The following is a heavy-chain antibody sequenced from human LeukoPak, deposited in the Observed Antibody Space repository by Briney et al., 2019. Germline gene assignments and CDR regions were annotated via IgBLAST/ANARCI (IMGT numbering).Heavy chain of an antibody. Sequence: PGGSLRLSCAASGFTFSSYAMSWVRQAPGKGLEWVSAISGSGGSTYYADSVKGRFTISRDNSKNTLYLQMNSLRAEDTAVYYCAKEVAVGAIPYNWFDPWGQGTLVTVSS. CDR3: AKEVAVGAIPYNWFDP. J-gene: IGHJ5*02. V-gene: IGHV3-23*01. CDR1: GFTFSSYA. D-gene: IGHD1-26*01. CDR2: ISGSGGST.